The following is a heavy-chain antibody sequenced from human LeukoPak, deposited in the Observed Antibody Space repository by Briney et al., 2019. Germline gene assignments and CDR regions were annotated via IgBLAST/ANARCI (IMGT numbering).Heavy chain of an antibody. CDR2: IYSGGSA. Sequence: TGGSLRLSCAASGFTVSINYMCWVRQAPGKGLEWVSVIYSGGSAYYADSVKGRFTISRDNSKNTLDLQMNSLRAEDTAVYYCARNHYSGSGSYFTPPQSWGQGTLVTVSS. V-gene: IGHV3-66*01. D-gene: IGHD3-10*01. CDR1: GFTVSINY. CDR3: ARNHYSGSGSYFTPPQS. J-gene: IGHJ5*02.